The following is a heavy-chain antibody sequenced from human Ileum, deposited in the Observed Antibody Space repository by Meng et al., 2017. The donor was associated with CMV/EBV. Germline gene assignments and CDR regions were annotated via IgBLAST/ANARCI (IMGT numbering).Heavy chain of an antibody. CDR2: INLDYGNT. CDR3: AREEQFGVPTGLVY. CDR1: GDTFSNKA. J-gene: IGHJ4*02. Sequence: SGDTFSNKAWQCWLQAPGQRRVWMVGINLDYGNTRYSQKLQGRVTITRDASTSTTYMRLSSVASEDTAVYYCAREEQFGVPTGLVYWGQGTLVTVSS. D-gene: IGHD1/OR15-1a*01. V-gene: IGHV1-3*01.